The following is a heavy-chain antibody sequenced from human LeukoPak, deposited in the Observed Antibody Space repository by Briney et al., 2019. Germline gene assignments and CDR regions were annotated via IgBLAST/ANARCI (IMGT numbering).Heavy chain of an antibody. CDR3: AREGMGTTFSAWFEP. D-gene: IGHD1-7*01. Sequence: GGSLRLSCAASGFTFSNYGMHWVRQAPGKGPEWVAVVSSDGSIDYYADSLRGRFTVSRDNSKNTMYLQFNTLRPEDTAVYYCAREGMGTTFSAWFEPWGQGTLVTVSS. J-gene: IGHJ5*02. CDR1: GFTFSNYG. CDR2: VSSDGSID. V-gene: IGHV3-30*03.